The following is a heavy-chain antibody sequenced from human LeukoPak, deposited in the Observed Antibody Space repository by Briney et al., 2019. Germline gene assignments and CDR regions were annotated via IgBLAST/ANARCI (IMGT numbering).Heavy chain of an antibody. V-gene: IGHV3-7*03. D-gene: IGHD6-19*01. CDR1: GFTFRNYW. Sequence: SLRLSCAASGFTFRNYWMSWVRQAPGTGLEWVANIKQDGSDRNYVTSVRGRFTISRDNAESSLYLQMNSLRVEDTAVYYCVRNLAVAGTCFDSWGQGTLVTVSS. J-gene: IGHJ4*02. CDR2: IKQDGSDR. CDR3: VRNLAVAGTCFDS.